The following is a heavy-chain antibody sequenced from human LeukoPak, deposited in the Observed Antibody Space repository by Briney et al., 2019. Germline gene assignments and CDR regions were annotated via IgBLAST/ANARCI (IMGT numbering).Heavy chain of an antibody. CDR2: INPNSGGT. D-gene: IGHD6-13*01. V-gene: IGHV1-2*02. CDR1: GYTFTGYY. J-gene: IGHJ3*02. CDR3: AREWVSGDAFDI. Sequence: ASVKVSCKASGYTFTGYYMHWVRQAPGQGLEWMGWINPNSGGTNYAQKFQGRVTMTRDTSISTAYMELSRLRSDDTAVYYCAREWVSGDAFDIWGQGTMVIVSS.